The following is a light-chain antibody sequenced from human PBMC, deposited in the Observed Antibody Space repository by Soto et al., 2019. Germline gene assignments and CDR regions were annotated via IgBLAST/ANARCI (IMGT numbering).Light chain of an antibody. J-gene: IGLJ1*01. CDR3: SSYTSSSTLYV. Sequence: QCALTQPASVSGSPGQSITISCTGTSIDVGGYNYVSWYQQHPGKAPKLMIYEVSNRPSGVSNRFSGSKSGNTASLTISGLQAEDEADYYCSSYTSSSTLYVFGTGTKLTLL. CDR1: SIDVGGYNY. CDR2: EVS. V-gene: IGLV2-14*01.